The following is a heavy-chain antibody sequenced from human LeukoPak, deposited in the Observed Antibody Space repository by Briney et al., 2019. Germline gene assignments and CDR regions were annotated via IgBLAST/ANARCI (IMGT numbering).Heavy chain of an antibody. V-gene: IGHV4-39*07. CDR1: GGSISSSSYY. J-gene: IGHJ4*02. Sequence: KPSETLSLTCTVSGGSISSSSYYWGWLRQPPGQGLEWIGSIYYSGSTYYNPSLKSRVTISVDTSKNQFSLKLSSVTAADTAVYYCARGQLNDIVVVPAAHGFDYWGQGTLVTVSS. D-gene: IGHD2-2*01. CDR2: IYYSGST. CDR3: ARGQLNDIVVVPAAHGFDY.